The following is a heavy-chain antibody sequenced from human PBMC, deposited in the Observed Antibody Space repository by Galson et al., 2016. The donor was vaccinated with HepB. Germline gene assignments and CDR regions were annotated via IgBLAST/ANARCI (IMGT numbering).Heavy chain of an antibody. V-gene: IGHV1-69*01. CDR2: IIPLFHIT. CDR1: GGTFSGYA. Sequence: SCKVSGGTFSGYAFSWVRQAPGQGLEWMGGIIPLFHITNYAQRFQGRVTITADESTSTAYMELSSLRSEDTAVYFCARALSSYYYDRSGYLGDYWGQGSLVTVSS. J-gene: IGHJ4*02. D-gene: IGHD3-22*01. CDR3: ARALSSYYYDRSGYLGDY.